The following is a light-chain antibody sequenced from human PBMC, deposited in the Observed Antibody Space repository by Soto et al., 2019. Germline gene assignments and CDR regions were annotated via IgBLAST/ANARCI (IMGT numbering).Light chain of an antibody. J-gene: IGKJ4*01. Sequence: DIQITHSPSSFSAPARYRVTTSRRMSQGISSYLAWYQQKPGKAPELLIYAASTLQSGVPSRFSGSGSGTEFTLTISSLQPEDFATYYCQQLHSYSLTFGGGTKVDIK. CDR2: AAS. CDR1: QGISSY. CDR3: QQLHSYSLT. V-gene: IGKV1-9*01.